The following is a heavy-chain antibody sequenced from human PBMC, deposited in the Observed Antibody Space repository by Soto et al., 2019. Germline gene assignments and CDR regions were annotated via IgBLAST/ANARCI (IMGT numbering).Heavy chain of an antibody. D-gene: IGHD2-2*01. CDR2: ILPIFGSP. Sequence: SVKVSCKASGGNFRRYAISWVRQAPGQGLEWMGGILPIFGSPSHAQKFRDRVTITADESTSTAYLELTSLTSEDTAIYYCVFGDCTSSSCSYYFYGLDVWGQGTTVTVSS. CDR1: GGNFRRYA. J-gene: IGHJ6*02. CDR3: VFGDCTSSSCSYYFYGLDV. V-gene: IGHV1-69*13.